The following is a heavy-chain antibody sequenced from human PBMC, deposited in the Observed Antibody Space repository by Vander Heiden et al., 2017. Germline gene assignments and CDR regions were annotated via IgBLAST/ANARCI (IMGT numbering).Heavy chain of an antibody. CDR3: ARADNYDFWSGV. J-gene: IGHJ4*02. V-gene: IGHV3-74*01. Sequence: EVQLVESGGGLVQPGGSLRLSCAASGFPFRSSWMDWVRQAPGKGLMWVSRLNGDGSSTSYADSVKGRFTIYRDNAKNTLYLQMDSLRAEDTAVYYCARADNYDFWSGVWGQGTLVTVSS. D-gene: IGHD3-3*01. CDR2: LNGDGSST. CDR1: GFPFRSSW.